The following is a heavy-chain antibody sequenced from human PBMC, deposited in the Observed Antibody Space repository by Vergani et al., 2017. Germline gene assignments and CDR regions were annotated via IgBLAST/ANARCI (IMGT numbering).Heavy chain of an antibody. CDR1: GGSISSYY. V-gene: IGHV4-59*12. Sequence: QVQLQESGPGLVKPSETLSLTCTVSGGSISSYYWSWIRQPPGKGLEWIGEINHSGSTNYNPSLKSRVTISVDTSKNQFSLKLSSVTAADTAVYYCARGLGYCSSTSCADFDYWGQGTLVTVSS. CDR2: INHSGST. J-gene: IGHJ4*02. D-gene: IGHD2-2*01. CDR3: ARGLGYCSSTSCADFDY.